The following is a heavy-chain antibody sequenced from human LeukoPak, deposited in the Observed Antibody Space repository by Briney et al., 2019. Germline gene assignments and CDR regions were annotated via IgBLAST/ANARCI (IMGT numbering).Heavy chain of an antibody. CDR1: GYSFTSYW. CDR3: ARPLIYSSGWYGLDY. J-gene: IGHJ4*02. V-gene: IGHV5-51*01. Sequence: GESLKISCKGSGYSFTSYWIGWVRQMPGKGLEWMGIIYPGASDTRYSPSFQGQVTISADKSISTAYLQWSSLKASDTAMYYCARPLIYSSGWYGLDYWGQGTLVTVSS. D-gene: IGHD6-19*01. CDR2: IYPGASDT.